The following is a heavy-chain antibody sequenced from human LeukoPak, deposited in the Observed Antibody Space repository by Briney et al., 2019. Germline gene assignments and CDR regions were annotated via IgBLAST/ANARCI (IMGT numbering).Heavy chain of an antibody. CDR3: ARGISSGYRRFDY. J-gene: IGHJ4*02. CDR1: GGSFSGYY. D-gene: IGHD3-22*01. Sequence: PSETLSLTCAVYGGSFSGYYWSWIRQPPGKGLEWIGEINHSGSTNYNPSLKSRVTISVDTSKNQFSLKLSSVTAADTAVYYCARGISSGYRRFDYWGQGTLVTVSS. V-gene: IGHV4-34*01. CDR2: INHSGST.